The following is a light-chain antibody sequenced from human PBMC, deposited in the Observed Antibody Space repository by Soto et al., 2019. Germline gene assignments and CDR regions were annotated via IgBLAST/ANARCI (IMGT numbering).Light chain of an antibody. CDR2: DAS. CDR3: QQYVISVT. V-gene: IGKV3-11*01. Sequence: VLTQSPATLTLSPGERATLSCRASQSVSSYLAWYQQKPGQAPRLLIYDASNRATGIPARFSGSGSGTDFTLTISRLETQDSAMYYCQQYVISVTFGQGTRLEIK. CDR1: QSVSSY. J-gene: IGKJ5*01.